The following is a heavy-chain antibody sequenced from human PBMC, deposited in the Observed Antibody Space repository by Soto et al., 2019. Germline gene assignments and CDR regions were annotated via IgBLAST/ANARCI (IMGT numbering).Heavy chain of an antibody. CDR2: IYCSGST. CDR3: AGDHYDDSSGKLDY. Sequence: SETLSLTCTVSGGSISSGDYYWSWIRQPPGKGLEWIGYIYCSGSTYYNPSLKSRVTISVNTSKNQFSLKLSSGTAADTAVYYCAGDHYDDSSGKLDYWGQGTLVTVSS. V-gene: IGHV4-30-4*01. D-gene: IGHD3-22*01. J-gene: IGHJ4*02. CDR1: GGSISSGDYY.